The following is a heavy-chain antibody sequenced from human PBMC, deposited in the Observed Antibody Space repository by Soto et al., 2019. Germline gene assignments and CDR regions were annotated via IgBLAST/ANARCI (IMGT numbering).Heavy chain of an antibody. CDR1: GFTFSSYG. J-gene: IGHJ6*02. CDR3: ARDRSTYYDFWSGYSSPHYYYGMDV. D-gene: IGHD3-3*01. CDR2: IWYDGSNK. Sequence: GGSLRLSCAASGFTFSSYGMHWVRQAPGKGLEWVAVIWYDGSNKYYADSVKGRFTISRDNSKNTLYLQMNSLRAEDTAVYYCARDRSTYYDFWSGYSSPHYYYGMDVWGQGTTVTVS. V-gene: IGHV3-33*01.